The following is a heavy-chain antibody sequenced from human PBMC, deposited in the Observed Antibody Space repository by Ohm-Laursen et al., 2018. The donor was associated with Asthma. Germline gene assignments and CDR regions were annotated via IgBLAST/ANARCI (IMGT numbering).Heavy chain of an antibody. Sequence: SLRLSCTASGFIVSTKFMIWVRQAPGKELDWVSVIFGSTGTNYADSVKGRFTISRDNSKNTIYLQMNSLRAEDTAVYYCAISLTTPGAFDIWGQGTMITVSS. J-gene: IGHJ3*02. CDR1: GFIVSTKF. CDR3: AISLTTPGAFDI. CDR2: IFGSTGT. V-gene: IGHV3-53*01. D-gene: IGHD1/OR15-1a*01.